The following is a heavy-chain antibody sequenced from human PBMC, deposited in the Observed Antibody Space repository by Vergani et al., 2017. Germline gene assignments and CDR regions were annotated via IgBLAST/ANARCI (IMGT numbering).Heavy chain of an antibody. Sequence: VQLVESGGGVVQPGRSLRLSCAASGFTFSSYAMHWVRQAPGKGLEWVAVISYVGSNKYYADSVKGRFTISRDNSKNTLYLQMNSLRAEDTAVYYCAXDWTRMRDHYDVCSGVDYWGQGTLVTVSS. V-gene: IGHV3-30-3*01. CDR3: AXDWTRMRDHYDVCSGVDY. D-gene: IGHD3-3*01. J-gene: IGHJ4*02. CDR1: GFTFSSYA. CDR2: ISYVGSNK.